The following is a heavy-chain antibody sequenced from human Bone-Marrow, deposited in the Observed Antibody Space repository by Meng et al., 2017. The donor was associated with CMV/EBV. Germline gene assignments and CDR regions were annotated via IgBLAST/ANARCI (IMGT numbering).Heavy chain of an antibody. Sequence: GESLKISCAASGFTFSSYGMHWVRQAPGKGLEWVAFIRYDGSNKYYADSVKGRFTISRDNSKNTLYLQMNSLRAEDTAVYYCARDGSLRFLEWLFYDYYYGMDVWGQGTTVTVSS. D-gene: IGHD3-3*01. CDR1: GFTFSSYG. CDR2: IRYDGSNK. J-gene: IGHJ6*02. CDR3: ARDGSLRFLEWLFYDYYYGMDV. V-gene: IGHV3-30*02.